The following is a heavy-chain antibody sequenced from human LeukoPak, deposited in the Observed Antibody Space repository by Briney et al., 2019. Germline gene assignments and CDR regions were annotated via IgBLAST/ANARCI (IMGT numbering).Heavy chain of an antibody. D-gene: IGHD4-17*01. V-gene: IGHV1-69*05. CDR3: ARVHRSALTTVITPWYYYMDV. J-gene: IGHJ6*03. CDR2: IIPIFGTA. Sequence: SVKVSCXASGGTFSSYAISWVRQARGQGLEWMGGIIPIFGTANYAQKFQGRVTITTDESTSTAYMELSSLRSEDTAVYYCARVHRSALTTVITPWYYYMDVWGKGTTVTVSS. CDR1: GGTFSSYA.